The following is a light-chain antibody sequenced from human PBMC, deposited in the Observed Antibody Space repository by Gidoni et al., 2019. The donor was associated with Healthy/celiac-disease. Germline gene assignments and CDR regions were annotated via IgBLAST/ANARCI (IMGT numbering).Light chain of an antibody. CDR1: QSISSY. CDR2: AAS. V-gene: IGKV1-39*01. CDR3: QQSYSTPMYT. Sequence: DFQIPKSPSSLSASVGDRVTITCRASQSISSYLNWYQQKPGKCPKLLIYAASSLQSGVPSRFSGSGSGADFTLTISSMQTEDCATYYCQQSYSTPMYTFGQGTKLEIK. J-gene: IGKJ2*01.